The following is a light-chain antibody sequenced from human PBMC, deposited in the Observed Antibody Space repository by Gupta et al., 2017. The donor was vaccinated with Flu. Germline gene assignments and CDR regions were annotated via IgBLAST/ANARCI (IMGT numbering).Light chain of an antibody. Sequence: DIQMTQSPSSLSASVGDRVTITCRASQSIVTYLNWYQQKPGQAPKLLIYAASSLHIGVPLRFSGSGSGTDYTLTINSLQPEDSATYYCQKGDSAPFTFGQGTKVEI. V-gene: IGKV1-39*01. CDR1: QSIVTY. CDR2: AAS. CDR3: QKGDSAPFT. J-gene: IGKJ2*01.